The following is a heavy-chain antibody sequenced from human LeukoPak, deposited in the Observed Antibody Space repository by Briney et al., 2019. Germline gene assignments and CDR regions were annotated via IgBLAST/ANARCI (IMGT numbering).Heavy chain of an antibody. J-gene: IGHJ6*03. V-gene: IGHV3-74*01. Sequence: PGGSLRLSCTTSEFTFSGYWMHWVRQGPGKGLVWVSRINRDGTTTTYADSVQGRFTISRDNAKNTLYLQMDTLRVEDTAVYYCASSTTRGITGSYDYHMDVWGRGTPVTVSS. CDR1: EFTFSGYW. CDR2: INRDGTTT. CDR3: ASSTTRGITGSYDYHMDV. D-gene: IGHD1-20*01.